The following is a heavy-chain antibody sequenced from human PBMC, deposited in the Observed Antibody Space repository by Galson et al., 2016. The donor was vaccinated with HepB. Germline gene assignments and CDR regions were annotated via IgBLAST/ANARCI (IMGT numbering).Heavy chain of an antibody. Sequence: SVKVSCKASGGTFNSYAINWVRQAPGQGLEWMGGIIPIFGTANYAPNFQGRVTITADESTTTAFLHLTSLRSEDAAIYYCATALPAPSLPSGMDVWGQGTTVTVSS. J-gene: IGHJ6*02. CDR3: ATALPAPSLPSGMDV. CDR1: GGTFNSYA. V-gene: IGHV1-69*13. D-gene: IGHD2-2*01. CDR2: IIPIFGTA.